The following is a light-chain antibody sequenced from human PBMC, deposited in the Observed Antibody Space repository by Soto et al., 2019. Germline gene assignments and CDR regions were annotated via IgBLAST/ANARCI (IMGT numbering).Light chain of an antibody. J-gene: IGKJ1*01. CDR2: GAS. V-gene: IGKV3-20*01. CDR3: QQYGTSPPWT. CDR1: QSVSSY. Sequence: EIVLTQSPSTLSLSPVERATLSCSASQSVSSYLAWYQQRPGQAPRLLIYGASSRATGIPDRFSGSGSGTDFTLTISRLEPEDFAVYYCQQYGTSPPWTFGQGTKVDIK.